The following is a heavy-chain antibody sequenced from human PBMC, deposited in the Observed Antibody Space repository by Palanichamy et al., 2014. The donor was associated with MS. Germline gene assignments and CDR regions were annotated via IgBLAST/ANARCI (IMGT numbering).Heavy chain of an antibody. D-gene: IGHD5-18*01. Sequence: VQLAAGLGREVKKPGPSVKVSRKASGYTFTKYYMHWVRQAPGQGLEWMGIINPSGGATSYAQKFQGRVTITRDTSTGTVYMELSSLRSEDTAVYYCARAGYVDTALFNFDYWGQGALITVSS. CDR3: ARAGYVDTALFNFDY. V-gene: IGHV1-46*01. CDR2: INPSGGAT. J-gene: IGHJ4*02. CDR1: GYTFTKYY.